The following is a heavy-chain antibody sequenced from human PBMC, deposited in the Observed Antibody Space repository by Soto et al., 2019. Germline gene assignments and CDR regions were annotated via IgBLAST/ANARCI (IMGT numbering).Heavy chain of an antibody. CDR1: GFTFSRYD. CDR3: ARVGLSDCSGGSCYSYDY. V-gene: IGHV3-13*01. J-gene: IGHJ4*02. CDR2: IGAAGDT. D-gene: IGHD2-15*01. Sequence: EVQLVESGGGLVQPGGSLRLSCAASGFTFSRYDMHWVRQVTGKGLEWVSAIGAAGDTYYPGSVKGRFTISRENAKNSLYLQMKSLRAGDTAVYYCARVGLSDCSGGSCYSYDYWGQGTLVTVSS.